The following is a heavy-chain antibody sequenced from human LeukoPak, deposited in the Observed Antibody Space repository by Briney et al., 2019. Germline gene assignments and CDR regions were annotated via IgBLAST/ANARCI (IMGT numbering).Heavy chain of an antibody. V-gene: IGHV3-74*01. CDR3: ARGPNSNWSGLDF. CDR2: ISPTGSTT. CDR1: GFSFSGHW. Sequence: GWSLRLSCIASGFSFSGHWMHWARQLPGKGLVWVSRISPTGSTTSYADSVKGRFTVSRDNAKNTLYLQVNNLRAEDTAVYYCARGPNSNWSGLDFWGQGTLLTVSS. J-gene: IGHJ4*02. D-gene: IGHD6-6*01.